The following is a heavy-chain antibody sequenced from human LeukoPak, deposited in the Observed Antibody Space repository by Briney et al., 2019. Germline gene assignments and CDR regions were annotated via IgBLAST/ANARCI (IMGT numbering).Heavy chain of an antibody. CDR3: AKGGPYYDILTGRFDS. D-gene: IGHD3-9*01. CDR1: GFTFSSYG. Sequence: PGGSLRLSCAASGFTFSSYGMHWVRQAPGKGLEWVAVISYDGSNKYYADSVKGRFTISRDNSKNTLHLQMNSLRAEDTALYYCAKGGPYYDILTGRFDSCGQGTLVTVSS. V-gene: IGHV3-30*18. J-gene: IGHJ4*02. CDR2: ISYDGSNK.